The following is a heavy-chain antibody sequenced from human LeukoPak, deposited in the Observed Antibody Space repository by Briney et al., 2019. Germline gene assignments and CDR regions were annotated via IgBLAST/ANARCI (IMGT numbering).Heavy chain of an antibody. D-gene: IGHD2-2*01. CDR1: GGTFSSYA. V-gene: IGHV1-69*05. Sequence: SVKVSCKASGGTFSSYAISWVRQAPGQGLEWKGGIIPIFGTANYAQKFQGRVTITTDESTSTAYMELSSLRSEDTAVYYCAVGYCSSTSCYGPFDYWGQGTLVTVSS. J-gene: IGHJ4*02. CDR2: IIPIFGTA. CDR3: AVGYCSSTSCYGPFDY.